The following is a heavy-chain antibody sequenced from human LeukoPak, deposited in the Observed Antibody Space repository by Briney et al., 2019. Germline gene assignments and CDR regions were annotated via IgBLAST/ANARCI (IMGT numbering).Heavy chain of an antibody. J-gene: IGHJ4*02. Sequence: GGSLRLSCAASVFTFSGSSMHWVRQASGKGLEWVGRIRSKANSYATAYAASVKGRFTISREDSKNTAYLQMNSLKTEDTAVYYCTSPNYGSGSYNDYWGQGTLVTVSS. CDR2: IRSKANSYAT. D-gene: IGHD3-10*01. CDR3: TSPNYGSGSYNDY. V-gene: IGHV3-73*01. CDR1: VFTFSGSS.